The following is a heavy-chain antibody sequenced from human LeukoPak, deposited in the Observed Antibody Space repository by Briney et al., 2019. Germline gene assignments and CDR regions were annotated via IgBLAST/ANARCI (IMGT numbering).Heavy chain of an antibody. CDR1: TFTFSSYA. CDR3: ARGAYGDYDS. Sequence: GGSLTLSCAASTFTFSSYARSWVRQAPGKGLEWVSAISAGADSTYYADSVQGRFTISRHNSKNTLFLQTIGLRAEDTAVYFCARGAYGDYDSWGQGALVTVSS. J-gene: IGHJ5*01. D-gene: IGHD4-17*01. CDR2: ISAGADST. V-gene: IGHV3-23*01.